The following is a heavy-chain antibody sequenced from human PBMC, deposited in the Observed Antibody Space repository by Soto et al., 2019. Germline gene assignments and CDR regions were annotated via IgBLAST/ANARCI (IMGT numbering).Heavy chain of an antibody. V-gene: IGHV3-23*01. CDR2: ISGSAGSS. J-gene: IGHJ6*02. CDR3: AKVTKRAAAGRYEYYKYGMDV. D-gene: IGHD6-13*01. Sequence: EVQLLESGGALEHPGGSLRLSCAASGFAFSTYAMTWVRQAPGKGLERVSVISGSAGSSYYAASVKGRFTISRDNSKNTLYLKMNGLRAEDTALYYCAKVTKRAAAGRYEYYKYGMDVWGQGNTVTVSS. CDR1: GFAFSTYA.